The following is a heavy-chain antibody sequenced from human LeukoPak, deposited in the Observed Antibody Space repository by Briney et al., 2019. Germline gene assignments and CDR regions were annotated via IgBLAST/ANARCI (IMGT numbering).Heavy chain of an antibody. V-gene: IGHV3-23*01. D-gene: IGHD6-19*01. CDR3: AKYAVAGLYYYYMDV. J-gene: IGHJ6*03. Sequence: GGSLRLSCAASGFTFSSYAMSWVRQAPGKGLEWVSAISGSGGSTYYADSVKGRFTISRDNSKNTLYLHMNSLRAEDTAVYYCAKYAVAGLYYYYMDVWGKGTTVTVSS. CDR2: ISGSGGST. CDR1: GFTFSSYA.